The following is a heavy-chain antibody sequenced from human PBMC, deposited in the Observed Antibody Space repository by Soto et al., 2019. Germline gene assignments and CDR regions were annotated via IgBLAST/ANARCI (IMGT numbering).Heavy chain of an antibody. CDR1: GFTFSSYA. J-gene: IGHJ5*02. CDR3: ARRAEGSWYWIDP. Sequence: PGESLKISCAASGFTFSSYAMHWVRQAPGKGLEWVAAIWYDGNNKYYADSVKGRFTISRDNSKNMVYLQMNSLRVEDTAVYYCARRAEGSWYWIDPWGQGTLVTVSS. V-gene: IGHV3-33*08. D-gene: IGHD1-26*01. CDR2: IWYDGNNK.